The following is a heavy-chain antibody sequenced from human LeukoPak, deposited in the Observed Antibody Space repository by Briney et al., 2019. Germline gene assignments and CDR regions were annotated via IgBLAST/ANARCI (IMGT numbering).Heavy chain of an antibody. CDR3: ARRSGSSWSSFDY. CDR1: GFTFNNYA. J-gene: IGHJ4*02. Sequence: GGSLRXXCAASGFTFNNYAMNWVRQAPGKGLEWVSGISGFGGSTYYAPSVKGRLTISRDNFGNMLYLHLDSLRVEDTAIYYCARRSGSSWSSFDYWGQGALVTVSS. D-gene: IGHD6-13*01. V-gene: IGHV3-23*01. CDR2: ISGFGGST.